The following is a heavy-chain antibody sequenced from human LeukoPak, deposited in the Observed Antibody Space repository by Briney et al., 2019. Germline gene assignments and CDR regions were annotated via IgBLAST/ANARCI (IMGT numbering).Heavy chain of an antibody. D-gene: IGHD6-13*01. V-gene: IGHV3-23*01. Sequence: GSLRLSCAASVFTFTTYAMTGVREAPGEGLEWVSGISRDGDTIYYAQSVKGRFTVSRDNSKDTLYLQMNSLRAGDTAVYYCVKGASSTALITWDLWGQGTLVTVSS. CDR1: VFTFTTYA. CDR3: VKGASSTALITWDL. J-gene: IGHJ5*02. CDR2: ISRDGDTI.